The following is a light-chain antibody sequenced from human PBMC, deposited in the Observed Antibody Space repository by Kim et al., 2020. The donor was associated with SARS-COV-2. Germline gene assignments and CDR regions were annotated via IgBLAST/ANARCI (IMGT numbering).Light chain of an antibody. CDR1: SSDVGKYNL. J-gene: IGLJ7*01. CDR3: CSYAGSSIFYV. Sequence: QSALTQPASVSGSPGQSITISCTGTSSDVGKYNLVSWYLQHPGKAPKLIIYDVTKRPSGVSDRFSGSKSGNAASLTISGLQAEDEADYYCCSYAGSSIFYVFGGGTQLTVL. V-gene: IGLV2-23*02. CDR2: DVT.